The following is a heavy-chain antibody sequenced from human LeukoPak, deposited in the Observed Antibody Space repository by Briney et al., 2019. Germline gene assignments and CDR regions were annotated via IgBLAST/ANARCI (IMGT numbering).Heavy chain of an antibody. CDR3: TRHQTNFYGSGAPFDP. J-gene: IGHJ5*02. CDR2: LYHSGNS. D-gene: IGHD3-10*01. V-gene: IGHV4-39*01. Sequence: SETLSLTCSVSGGSITTTYYWSWIRQPPGGGLEWIGSLYHSGNSNYNPSLKSRVTMSVDTSKNRFSLQLTSMTAADTAIYYCTRHQTNFYGSGAPFDPWGQGTLVTVSS. CDR1: GGSITTTYY.